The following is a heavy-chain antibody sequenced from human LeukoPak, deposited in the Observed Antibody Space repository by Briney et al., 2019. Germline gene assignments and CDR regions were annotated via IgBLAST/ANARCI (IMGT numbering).Heavy chain of an antibody. D-gene: IGHD2-2*01. CDR2: IDPSDSYT. J-gene: IGHJ4*02. Sequence: GESLQISCKGSGYSFTSYWISWVRQMPGKGLEWMGRIDPSDSYTNYSPSFQGQVTLSADKSINTSYLRWSSLKASDTAMYYCARRQGCSSTSCPPDSWGQGTLVTVSS. V-gene: IGHV5-10-1*04. CDR3: ARRQGCSSTSCPPDS. CDR1: GYSFTSYW.